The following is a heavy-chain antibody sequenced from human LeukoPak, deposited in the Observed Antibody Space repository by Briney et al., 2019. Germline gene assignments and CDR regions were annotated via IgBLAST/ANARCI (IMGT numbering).Heavy chain of an antibody. CDR1: GFTFSSYA. V-gene: IGHV3-30-3*01. CDR3: AREPLYNNGWQRHFDS. Sequence: PGRSLRLSCAASGFTFSSYAVHWVPQAPGKVLEWVAVISYDGSNKYYADSVKGRFTISRDNSKNTLYLQMNSLRAEDTAVYYCAREPLYNNGWQRHFDSWGQGTLVTVSS. J-gene: IGHJ4*02. D-gene: IGHD6-19*01. CDR2: ISYDGSNK.